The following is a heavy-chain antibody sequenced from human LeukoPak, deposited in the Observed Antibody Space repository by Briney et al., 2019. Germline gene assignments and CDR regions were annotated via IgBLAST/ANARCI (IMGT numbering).Heavy chain of an antibody. V-gene: IGHV4-39*07. Sequence: PSETLSLTCTVSGGSISSNNYYWGWIRQPPGKGLEWIGSIYYSGSTHYNPSLKSRVTMSVDTSKNQFSLKLSSVTAADTAVYYCARVGEYYGSGSNLGYFDYWGQGTLVAVSS. J-gene: IGHJ4*02. CDR2: IYYSGST. CDR1: GGSISSNNYY. D-gene: IGHD3-10*01. CDR3: ARVGEYYGSGSNLGYFDY.